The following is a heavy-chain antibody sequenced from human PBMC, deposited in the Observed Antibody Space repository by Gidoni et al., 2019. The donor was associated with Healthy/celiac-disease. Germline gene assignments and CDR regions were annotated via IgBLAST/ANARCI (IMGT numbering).Heavy chain of an antibody. J-gene: IGHJ6*02. V-gene: IGHV3-30-3*01. CDR2: ISYDGSNK. CDR1: GFTFSSYA. D-gene: IGHD6-13*01. Sequence: QVQLVESGGGVVQPGRSLRLSCAASGFTFSSYAMHWVRQAPGKGLEWVAVISYDGSNKYYADSVKGRFTISRDNSKNTLYLQMNSLRAEDTAVYYCARTAGELVRPESWYYYGMDVWGQGTTVTVSS. CDR3: ARTAGELVRPESWYYYGMDV.